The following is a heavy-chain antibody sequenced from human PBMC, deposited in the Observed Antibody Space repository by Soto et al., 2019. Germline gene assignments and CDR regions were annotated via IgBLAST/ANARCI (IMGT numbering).Heavy chain of an antibody. D-gene: IGHD6-13*01. Sequence: GGSLRLSCAASGFTFSSYAMSWVRQAPGKGLEWVSAISGSGGSTYYADSVKGRFTISRDNSKNTLYLQMNSLRAEDTAVYYCAKALSGSLAAAGDYWGQGTLVTVSS. CDR3: AKALSGSLAAAGDY. CDR2: ISGSGGST. CDR1: GFTFSSYA. V-gene: IGHV3-23*01. J-gene: IGHJ4*02.